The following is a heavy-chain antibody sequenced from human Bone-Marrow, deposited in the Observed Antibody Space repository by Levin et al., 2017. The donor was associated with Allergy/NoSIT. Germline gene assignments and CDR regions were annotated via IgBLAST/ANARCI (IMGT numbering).Heavy chain of an antibody. CDR3: ARVHGYSSGWAPMDY. J-gene: IGHJ4*02. CDR2: IIPIFGTA. CDR1: GGTFSSYA. Sequence: SVKVSCKASGGTFSSYAISWVRQAPGQGLEWMGGIIPIFGTANYAQKFQGRVTITADESTSTAYMELSSLRSEDTAVYYCARVHGYSSGWAPMDYWGQGTLVTVSS. V-gene: IGHV1-69*13. D-gene: IGHD6-19*01.